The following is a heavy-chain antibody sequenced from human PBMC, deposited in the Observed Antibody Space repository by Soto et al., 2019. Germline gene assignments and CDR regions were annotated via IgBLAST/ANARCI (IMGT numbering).Heavy chain of an antibody. CDR1: GFTFRIYA. CDR2: ISYDGSNK. J-gene: IGHJ6*02. V-gene: IGHV3-30-3*01. D-gene: IGHD2-15*01. Sequence: QVQLVESGGGVVQPGRSLRLSCAASGFTFRIYAMHWVRQAPGKGLECVAVISYDGSNKFYRDSVKGRFTISRDNSKNTLELQINSLKYEETAVYYCARGDREDIAVVIGARPGKYGVDGWGQGTTVTVSS. CDR3: ARGDREDIAVVIGARPGKYGVDG.